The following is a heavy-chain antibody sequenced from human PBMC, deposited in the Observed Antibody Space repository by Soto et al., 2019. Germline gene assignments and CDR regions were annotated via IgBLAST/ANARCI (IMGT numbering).Heavy chain of an antibody. V-gene: IGHV1-8*01. J-gene: IGHJ6*02. CDR2: MNPNSGNT. CDR3: AREGVLWSAKTWSYYDMDV. CDR1: GYTFTNHD. D-gene: IGHD3-3*01. Sequence: QVQLVQSGAEVKKPGASVKVSCKASGYTFTNHDINWVRQATGQGLEWMGWMNPNSGNTGYAQKCQGRVTTTRNTTISTAYMELSSLRSEDTAVYYCAREGVLWSAKTWSYYDMDVWGLGTTVTVSS.